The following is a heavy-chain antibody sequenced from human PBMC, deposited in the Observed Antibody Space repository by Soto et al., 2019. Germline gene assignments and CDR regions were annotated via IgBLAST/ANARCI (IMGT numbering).Heavy chain of an antibody. CDR1: GFTFSSYG. CDR3: AKVGEEQQLVIGGMDV. J-gene: IGHJ6*02. Sequence: VGSLRLSCAASGFTFSSYGMHWVRQAPGKGLEWVAVISYDGSNKYYADSVKGRFTISRDNSKNTLYLQMNSLRAEDTAVYYCAKVGEEQQLVIGGMDVWGQGTTVTVSS. CDR2: ISYDGSNK. V-gene: IGHV3-30*18. D-gene: IGHD6-13*01.